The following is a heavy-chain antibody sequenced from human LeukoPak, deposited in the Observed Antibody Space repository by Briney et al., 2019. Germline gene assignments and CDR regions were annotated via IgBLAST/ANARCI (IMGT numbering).Heavy chain of an antibody. J-gene: IGHJ4*02. CDR1: GFTFSSYA. D-gene: IGHD3-22*01. CDR2: ISGSGGST. CDR3: AIQTYDSSGYSGYFDY. Sequence: GGSLRLSCTASGFTFSSYAMNWVRQAPGKGLEWVSAISGSGGSTYYADSVKGRFTISRDNSKNTLYLQMNSLRAEDTAVYYCAIQTYDSSGYSGYFDYWGQGTLVTVSS. V-gene: IGHV3-23*01.